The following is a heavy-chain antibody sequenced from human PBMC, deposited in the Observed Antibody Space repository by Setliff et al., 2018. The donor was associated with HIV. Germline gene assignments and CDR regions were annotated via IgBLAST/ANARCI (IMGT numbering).Heavy chain of an antibody. D-gene: IGHD2-15*01. Sequence: GESLKISCKASGYNFTSYWINWVRQMPGKGLEWMGRIDPSDSYTNYSPSFQGHVTISADKSISTAYLQWSSLKASDTAMYYCARQLRVVAATPLGGFDYWGQGTLVTVSS. CDR3: ARQLRVVAATPLGGFDY. V-gene: IGHV5-10-1*01. CDR2: IDPSDSYT. J-gene: IGHJ4*02. CDR1: GYNFTSYW.